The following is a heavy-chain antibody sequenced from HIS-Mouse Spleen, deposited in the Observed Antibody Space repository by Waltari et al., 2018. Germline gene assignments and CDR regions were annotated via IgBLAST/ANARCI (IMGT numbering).Heavy chain of an antibody. CDR2: INPNRGGT. CDR3: ARSPSGSSWYDY. Sequence: QVQLLQSGAEVKKPGASVKVSCTASGCTFTGSYLHWVRPAPGQGREWMGWINPNRGGTNYAQKFQGRVTMTRDTSISTAYMELSRLRSDDTAVYYCARSPSGSSWYDYWGQGTLVTVSS. CDR1: GCTFTGSY. V-gene: IGHV1-2*02. D-gene: IGHD6-13*01. J-gene: IGHJ4*02.